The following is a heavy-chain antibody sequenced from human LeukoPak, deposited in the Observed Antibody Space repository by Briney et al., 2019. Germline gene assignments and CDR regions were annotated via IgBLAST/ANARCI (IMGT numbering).Heavy chain of an antibody. Sequence: ASVKVSCKASGYTFSSYGISWVRQAPGQGLEWMGWISTYNGNTNYAQKLQGRVTMTTDTSTSTAYMELRSLRSEDTAVYYCATGPITMVRGVIIMVYWGQGTLVTVSS. CDR3: ATGPITMVRGVIIMVY. V-gene: IGHV1-18*01. CDR2: ISTYNGNT. CDR1: GYTFSSYG. J-gene: IGHJ4*02. D-gene: IGHD3-10*01.